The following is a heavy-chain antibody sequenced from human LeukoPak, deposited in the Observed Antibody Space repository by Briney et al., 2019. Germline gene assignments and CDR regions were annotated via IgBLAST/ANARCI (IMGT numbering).Heavy chain of an antibody. CDR1: GYTFTSYY. Sequence: ASVKVSCKASGYTFTSYYMHWVRQAPGQGLEWMGIINPSGGSTSYAQKFQGRVTMTRDTSTSTVYMELSSLRSEDTAVYYRASSIAAAGTGFDYWGQGTLVTVSS. V-gene: IGHV1-46*03. D-gene: IGHD6-13*01. CDR3: ASSIAAAGTGFDY. CDR2: INPSGGST. J-gene: IGHJ4*02.